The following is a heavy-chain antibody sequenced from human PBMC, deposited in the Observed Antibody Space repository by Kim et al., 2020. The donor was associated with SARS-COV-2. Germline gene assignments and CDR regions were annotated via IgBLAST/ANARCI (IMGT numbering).Heavy chain of an antibody. CDR3: ARGQYYYDSSGYYYFDY. D-gene: IGHD3-22*01. CDR1: GYTFTSYA. V-gene: IGHV1-3*01. J-gene: IGHJ4*02. CDR2: INAGNGNT. Sequence: ASVKVSCKASGYTFTSYAMHWVRQAPGQRLEWMGWINAGNGNTKYSQKFQGRVTITRDTSASTAYMELSSLRSEDTAVYYCARGQYYYDSSGYYYFDYWGQGTLVTVSS.